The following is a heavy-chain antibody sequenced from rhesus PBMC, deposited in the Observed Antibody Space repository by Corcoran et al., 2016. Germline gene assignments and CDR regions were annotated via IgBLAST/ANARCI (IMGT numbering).Heavy chain of an antibody. J-gene: IGHJ4*01. Sequence: QVQLQESGPGVVKPSETLSLTCAVSGGSISSGYYWGWIRQPPGKGLEYIGYISGSSGSTYYNPSLKSRVTISKDTSKNQFSLKLSSVTAADTAVYYCASPFTAAGGYWGQGVLVTVSS. CDR3: ASPFTAAGGY. V-gene: IGHV4-99*01. D-gene: IGHD6-25*01. CDR1: GGSISSGYY. CDR2: ISGSSGST.